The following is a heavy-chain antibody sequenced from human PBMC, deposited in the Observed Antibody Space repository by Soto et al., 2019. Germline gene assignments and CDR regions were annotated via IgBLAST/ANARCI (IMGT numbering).Heavy chain of an antibody. CDR2: ISSSSTI. Sequence: GESLKISCAASGFTFSSYSMNWVRQAPGKGLEWVSYISSSSTIYYADSVKGRFTISRDNAKNSLYLQMNSLRDEDTAVYYCARDSRAPSYYDFWSGFEYYYYYGMDVWGQGTTVTVYS. D-gene: IGHD3-3*01. J-gene: IGHJ6*02. V-gene: IGHV3-48*02. CDR1: GFTFSSYS. CDR3: ARDSRAPSYYDFWSGFEYYYYYGMDV.